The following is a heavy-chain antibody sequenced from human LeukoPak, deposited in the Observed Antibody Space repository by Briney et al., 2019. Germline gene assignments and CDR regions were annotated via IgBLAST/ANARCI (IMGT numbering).Heavy chain of an antibody. Sequence: GGSLRLSCAASEFTFSTYEMNWVRQAPGKGLGWVSWISSSGSTTYYAGSVRGRFTISRDNAKNSLYLQMNSLRAEDTAVYYCARGGTTPYWGQGTLVTVSS. V-gene: IGHV3-48*03. CDR2: ISSSGSTT. J-gene: IGHJ1*01. CDR3: ARGGTTPY. D-gene: IGHD4-17*01. CDR1: EFTFSTYE.